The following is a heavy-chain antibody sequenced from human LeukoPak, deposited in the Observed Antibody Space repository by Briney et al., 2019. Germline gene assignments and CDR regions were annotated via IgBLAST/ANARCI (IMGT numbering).Heavy chain of an antibody. CDR3: TRNEH. J-gene: IGHJ4*02. CDR2: IKEDGSER. CDR1: GISFSGSW. Sequence: GGSLRLSCGGSGISFSGSWMSWVRQAPGKWPEWVANIKEDGSERYYVGSVRGRFTIARDNAKNSLHLQMNSLRAEDTAVYYCTRNEHWGQGTLVTVSS. V-gene: IGHV3-7*01.